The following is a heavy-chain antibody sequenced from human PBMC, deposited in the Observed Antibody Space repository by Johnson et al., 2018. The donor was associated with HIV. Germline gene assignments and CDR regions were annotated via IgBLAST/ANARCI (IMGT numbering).Heavy chain of an antibody. Sequence: VQLVESGGGVVQPGRSLRLSCAASGFTFSSYGMHWVRQAPGKGLEWVANIKQDGSEKYYVDSVKGRFTISRDNAKNSLYLQMNSLRAEDTAVYYCARRYSGSYGAFDIWGQGTMVTVSS. CDR1: GFTFSSYG. J-gene: IGHJ3*02. D-gene: IGHD1-26*01. V-gene: IGHV3-7*03. CDR3: ARRYSGSYGAFDI. CDR2: IKQDGSEK.